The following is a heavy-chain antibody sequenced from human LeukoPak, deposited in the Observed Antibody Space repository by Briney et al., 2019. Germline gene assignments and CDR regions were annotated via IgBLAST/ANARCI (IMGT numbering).Heavy chain of an antibody. CDR1: GGSLTNTNY. CDR2: VNLHGST. J-gene: IGHJ4*02. CDR3: AGEGGPYRPLDY. Sequence: SGTLSLTCGVSGGSLTNTNYWTWVRQPPGKGLEWIGEVNLHGSTNSNPSLMGRVAMPVDTSENHIPLQFASVTAADTAVNYCAGEGGPYRPLDYSGQGTLVTVSS. V-gene: IGHV4-4*02.